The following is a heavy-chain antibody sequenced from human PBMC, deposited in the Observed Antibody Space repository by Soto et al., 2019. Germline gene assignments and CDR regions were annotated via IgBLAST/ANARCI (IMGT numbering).Heavy chain of an antibody. J-gene: IGHJ6*03. Sequence: ASVKVSCKASGYTFTSYDINWVRQATGQGLEWMGWMNPNSGNTGHAQKFQGRVTMTRNTSISTAYMELSSLRSEDTAVYYCARERQGTVTTGYYYYYYMDVWGKGTTVTVSS. CDR3: ARERQGTVTTGYYYYYYMDV. D-gene: IGHD4-17*01. V-gene: IGHV1-8*01. CDR2: MNPNSGNT. CDR1: GYTFTSYD.